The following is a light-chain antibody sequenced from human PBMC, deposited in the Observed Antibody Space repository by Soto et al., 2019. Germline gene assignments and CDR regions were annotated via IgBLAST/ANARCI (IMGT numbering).Light chain of an antibody. J-gene: IGKJ3*01. CDR1: QSISDY. Sequence: DIQMTQSPSSLSASVGDRVTITCRASQSISDYLNWYQQKPGKAPRLLIYATSTLQSGVPSRFSGSGSSTDFTLTISSLQPEDIATYYCQQGYKLPPFTFRPGTKVDRK. V-gene: IGKV1-39*01. CDR2: ATS. CDR3: QQGYKLPPFT.